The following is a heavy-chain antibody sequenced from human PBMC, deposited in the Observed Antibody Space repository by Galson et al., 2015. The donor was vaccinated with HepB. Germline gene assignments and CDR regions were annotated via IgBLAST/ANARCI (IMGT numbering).Heavy chain of an antibody. D-gene: IGHD2-15*01. CDR2: ISSSGTYI. Sequence: SLRLSCAASGFAFSSYSVNWVRQAPGKGLEWVSSISSSGTYIYYADSVKGRFTISRDNAKNSLYLQMNSLRAEDTAVYYCARDRDIVVLVTATADYWGQGTLVTVSS. CDR1: GFAFSSYS. CDR3: ARDRDIVVLVTATADY. V-gene: IGHV3-21*01. J-gene: IGHJ4*02.